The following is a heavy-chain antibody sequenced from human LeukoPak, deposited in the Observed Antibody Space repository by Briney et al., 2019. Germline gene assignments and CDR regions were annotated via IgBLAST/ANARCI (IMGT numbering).Heavy chain of an antibody. J-gene: IGHJ4*02. CDR3: VKEEGTHGFADS. Sequence: PGGSLRLSCAASGFTFNDYAMSWVRQAPGTGLEWVSAISKSGDRTYYADSVKGRFTISRDNSRNTVYLQINSLRDEDTATFYCVKEEGTHGFADSGGQGTLVTVSS. D-gene: IGHD3-10*01. CDR2: ISKSGDRT. V-gene: IGHV3-23*01. CDR1: GFTFNDYA.